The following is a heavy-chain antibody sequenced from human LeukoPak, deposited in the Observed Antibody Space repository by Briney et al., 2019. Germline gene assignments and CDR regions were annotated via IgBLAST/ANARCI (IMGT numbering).Heavy chain of an antibody. CDR3: ATVATYTWKDGDDAFDI. CDR2: FDPEDGET. V-gene: IGHV1-24*01. J-gene: IGHJ3*02. D-gene: IGHD1-1*01. Sequence: ASVNVSCKVSGYTLTELSMHWVRQAPGKGLEGMGGFDPEDGETIYAQKFQRRVTMTDDTSTDTAYMERSSLRSEDPAVYYCATVATYTWKDGDDAFDIWGQGTMVTVSS. CDR1: GYTLTELS.